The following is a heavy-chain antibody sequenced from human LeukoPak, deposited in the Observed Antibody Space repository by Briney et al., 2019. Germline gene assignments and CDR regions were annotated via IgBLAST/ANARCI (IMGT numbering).Heavy chain of an antibody. Sequence: GGSLRLSCAASGFTFSSYSMNWVRQAPGKGLEWVSSISSSSSYIYYADSVKGRFTISRDNAKNSLYLQMNSLRAEDTAVYYCARWLGGSSGILDYWGQGTLVTVSS. D-gene: IGHD1-26*01. CDR3: ARWLGGSSGILDY. V-gene: IGHV3-21*04. CDR1: GFTFSSYS. CDR2: ISSSSSYI. J-gene: IGHJ4*02.